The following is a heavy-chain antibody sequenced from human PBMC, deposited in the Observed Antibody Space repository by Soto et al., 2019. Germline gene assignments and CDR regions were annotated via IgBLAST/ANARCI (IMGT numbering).Heavy chain of an antibody. V-gene: IGHV4-34*01. J-gene: IGHJ5*02. CDR3: ARRVKYSSSWHDGHNWFDP. CDR2: INHSGST. CDR1: GGSFSGYY. D-gene: IGHD6-13*01. Sequence: SETLSLTCAVYGGSFSGYYWSWIRQPPGKGLEWIGEINHSGSTNYNPSLKSRVTISVDTSKNQFSLKLSSVNAADTAVYYCARRVKYSSSWHDGHNWFDPWGQGTLVTVSS.